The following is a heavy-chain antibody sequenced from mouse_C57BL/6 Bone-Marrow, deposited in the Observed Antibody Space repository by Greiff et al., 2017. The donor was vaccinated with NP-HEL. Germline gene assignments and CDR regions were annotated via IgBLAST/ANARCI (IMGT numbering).Heavy chain of an antibody. CDR3: ATYLYYPMDY. CDR2: IWGVGST. Sequence: VMLVESGPGLVAPSQSLSITCTVSGFSLTSYGVDWVRQSPGKGLEWLGVIWGVGSTNYNSALKSRLSISKDNSKSQVFLKMNSLQTDYTAMYYCATYLYYPMDYWGQGTSVTVSS. V-gene: IGHV2-6*01. D-gene: IGHD5-5*01. CDR1: GFSLTSYG. J-gene: IGHJ4*01.